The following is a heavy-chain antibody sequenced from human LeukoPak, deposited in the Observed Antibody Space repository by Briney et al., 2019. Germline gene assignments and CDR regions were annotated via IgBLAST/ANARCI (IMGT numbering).Heavy chain of an antibody. CDR2: INSDGSST. V-gene: IGHV3-74*01. CDR3: ARSPVEVDGFDI. CDR1: GFTFSSYW. J-gene: IGHJ3*02. Sequence: GGSLRLSCAASGFTFSSYWMYWVRQAPGKGLVCVSRINSDGSSTSYADSVKGRCSISRDNAKNTLYLQMNSLRTEDTAVYYCARSPVEVDGFDIWGQGTMVTVSS. D-gene: IGHD2-2*01.